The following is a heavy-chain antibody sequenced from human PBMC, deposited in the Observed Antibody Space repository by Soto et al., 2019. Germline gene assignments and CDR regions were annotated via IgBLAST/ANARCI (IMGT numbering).Heavy chain of an antibody. CDR2: ISRRSVYI. D-gene: IGHD2-2*01. Sequence: EVQLVESGGGLVKPGGSLRLSCAGSEFPFSDYTMTWVRQAPGKGLEWVSSISRRSVYIYYADSVKGRFTISRDNAKNSLSLLMNSLKAEDTAVYYCARDRRTKGYCSSSSCYASGSWGQGTLVTVSS. J-gene: IGHJ5*02. CDR1: EFPFSDYT. V-gene: IGHV3-21*02. CDR3: ARDRRTKGYCSSSSCYASGS.